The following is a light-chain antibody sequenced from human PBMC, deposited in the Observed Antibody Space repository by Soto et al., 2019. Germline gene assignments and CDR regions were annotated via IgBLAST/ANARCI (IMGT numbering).Light chain of an antibody. J-gene: IGKJ1*01. CDR3: QQYQNLWT. CDR2: RIF. CDR1: QSVSSN. Sequence: EIVMTQSPATLSVSPGERATLSCRASQSVSSNLAWYQQKPGQAPRLVLLRIFTRAIGVPARFSGSGSGTEFTLTIGSLQSEDSAVYYCQQYQNLWTFGQGTKVDIK. V-gene: IGKV3-15*01.